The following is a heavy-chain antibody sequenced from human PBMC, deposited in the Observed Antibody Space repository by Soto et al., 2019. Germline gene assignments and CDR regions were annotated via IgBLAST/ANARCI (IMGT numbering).Heavy chain of an antibody. Sequence: GGSLRLSCAASGFIFSNYAMTWVRQAPGKGLEWVSAITGSGGIPYYADSVQGRFTISRDNSKNTLYLQMNSLRAEDTAVYYCAKATHHYDASGYYRVYFDYWGQGTLVTVSS. CDR3: AKATHHYDASGYYRVYFDY. J-gene: IGHJ4*02. CDR2: ITGSGGIP. V-gene: IGHV3-23*01. D-gene: IGHD3-3*01. CDR1: GFIFSNYA.